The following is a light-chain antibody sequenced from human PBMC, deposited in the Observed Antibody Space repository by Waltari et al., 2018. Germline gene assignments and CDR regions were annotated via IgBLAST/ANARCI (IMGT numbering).Light chain of an antibody. CDR3: LSADSSGPYLYV. CDR2: KDT. Sequence: SYELTQPPSVSVSPGQTARSTCSGDAFPRQFAYWYQQKPGQAPVLVIYKDTERPSGIPDRFSGSSAGTTVTLTISGVQAEDEADYYCLSADSSGPYLYVFGTGTTVTVL. CDR1: AFPRQF. J-gene: IGLJ1*01. V-gene: IGLV3-25*03.